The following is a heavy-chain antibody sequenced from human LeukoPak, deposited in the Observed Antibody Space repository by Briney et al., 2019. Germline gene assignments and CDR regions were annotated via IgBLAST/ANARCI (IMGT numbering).Heavy chain of an antibody. J-gene: IGHJ4*02. V-gene: IGHV4-4*02. CDR3: ARDDPGSSWSSGFEY. CDR1: GDSINSLDL. CDR2: MYLSGTT. D-gene: IGHD6-13*01. Sequence: PSGTLSLTCTVSGDSINSLDLWSWVRQPPGKGLEWIGEMYLSGTTHSNPSVKSRVTISIDKSKNQFFLNLSSVTAADTAVYYCARDDPGSSWSSGFEYWGQGTLVTVSS.